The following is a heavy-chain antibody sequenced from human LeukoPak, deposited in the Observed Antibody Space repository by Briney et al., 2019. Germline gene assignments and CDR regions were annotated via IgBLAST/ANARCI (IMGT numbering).Heavy chain of an antibody. CDR3: ARGAPLGTTRGPLGY. V-gene: IGHV3-74*01. Sequence: GGSLRLSCAASGFTFSSYWMHWVRQAPGKGLVWVSRINSDGSSTSYADSVKGRFTISRDNAKNTLYLQMNSLRAEDTAVYYCARGAPLGTTRGPLGYWGQGTLVTVSS. D-gene: IGHD7-27*01. CDR1: GFTFSSYW. J-gene: IGHJ4*02. CDR2: INSDGSST.